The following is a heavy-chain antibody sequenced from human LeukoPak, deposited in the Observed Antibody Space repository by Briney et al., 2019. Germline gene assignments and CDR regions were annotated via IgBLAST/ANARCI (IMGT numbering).Heavy chain of an antibody. Sequence: SETLSLTCAVYGGSFSGYYWSWIHQPPGKGLEWIGEINHSGSTNYNPSLKSRVTISADTSKNHFSLSLSSVTAADTAVYYCARNQLLSLDAFDIWGQGTMVTVSS. CDR1: GGSFSGYY. J-gene: IGHJ3*02. D-gene: IGHD2-2*01. CDR3: ARNQLLSLDAFDI. CDR2: INHSGST. V-gene: IGHV4-34*01.